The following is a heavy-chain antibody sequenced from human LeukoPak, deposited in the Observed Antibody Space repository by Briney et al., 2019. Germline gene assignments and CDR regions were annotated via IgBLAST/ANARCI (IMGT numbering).Heavy chain of an antibody. CDR1: GGTFSSYA. V-gene: IGHV1-69*06. J-gene: IGHJ6*03. CDR3: AREGLYYDFWSGKGYYYYYYMDV. D-gene: IGHD3-3*01. CDR2: IIPIFGTA. Sequence: SVKVSCKASGGTFSSYAISWARQAPGQGLEWMGGIIPIFGTANYAQKFQGGVTITADKSTSTAYMELSSLRSEDTAVYYCAREGLYYDFWSGKGYYYYYYMDVWGKGTTVTVSS.